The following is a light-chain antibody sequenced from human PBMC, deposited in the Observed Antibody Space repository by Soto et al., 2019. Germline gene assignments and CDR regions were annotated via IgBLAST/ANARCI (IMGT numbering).Light chain of an antibody. Sequence: DIQMTQSPSSLSASIGDRVTITCRASQSITDYLNWYQQKPGKAPKLLIYAAYSLQSGVPSRFSGSGSGTDFSLTISSLQPEDSATYYCQQSYSSPVTFGQGTRWIS. J-gene: IGKJ2*01. CDR3: QQSYSSPVT. V-gene: IGKV1-39*01. CDR1: QSITDY. CDR2: AAY.